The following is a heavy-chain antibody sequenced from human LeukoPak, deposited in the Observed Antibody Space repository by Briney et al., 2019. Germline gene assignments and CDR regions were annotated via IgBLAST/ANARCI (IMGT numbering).Heavy chain of an antibody. D-gene: IGHD3-10*02. CDR1: GFTFSSYG. V-gene: IGHV3-30*18. Sequence: GGSLRLSCAASGFTFSSYGMHWVRQAPGKGLEWVAVISYDGSNEYYGDSVKGRFTTSRDNSKNTLYLQMNSLRAEDTAVYYCAKVIMSGYYYYGMDVWGQGTTVTVSS. CDR3: AKVIMSGYYYYGMDV. CDR2: ISYDGSNE. J-gene: IGHJ6*02.